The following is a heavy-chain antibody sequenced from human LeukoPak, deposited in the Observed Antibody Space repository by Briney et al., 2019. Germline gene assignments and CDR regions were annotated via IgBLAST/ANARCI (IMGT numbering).Heavy chain of an antibody. CDR1: GFTFSVYW. V-gene: IGHV3-7*04. J-gene: IGHJ4*02. CDR2: INQDESEK. Sequence: GGSLRLSCAASGFTFSVYWMNWVRQAPEKGLEWVANINQDESEKSYVDSVKGRFTISRDDAKNSLYLQMNSLRAEDTAVYYCATEHFDYWGQGTLVAVSS. CDR3: ATEHFDY.